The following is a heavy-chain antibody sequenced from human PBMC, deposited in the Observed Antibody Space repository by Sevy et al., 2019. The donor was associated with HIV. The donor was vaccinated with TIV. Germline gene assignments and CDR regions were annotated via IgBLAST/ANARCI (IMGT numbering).Heavy chain of an antibody. V-gene: IGHV3-74*01. CDR2: INSDGSSK. Sequence: GGSLRLSCAASGFTFSSYWMHWVRQAPGKGLVWVSRINSDGSSKSYADSVKGRFTISRDNAKNTLYLQMNSLRAEDTAVYYCARDRVVVAATASYMDVWGKGTTVTVSS. J-gene: IGHJ6*03. CDR3: ARDRVVVAATASYMDV. CDR1: GFTFSSYW. D-gene: IGHD2-15*01.